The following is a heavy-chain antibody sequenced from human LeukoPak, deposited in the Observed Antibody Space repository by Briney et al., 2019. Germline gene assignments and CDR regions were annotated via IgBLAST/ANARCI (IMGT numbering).Heavy chain of an antibody. CDR1: GFTFSIYA. CDR2: ISGSGGTA. D-gene: IGHD3-22*01. V-gene: IGHV3-23*01. J-gene: IGHJ4*02. Sequence: GGSLRLSCAASGFTFSIYAMSWVRQAPGKGLEWVSAISGSGGTAYYADSVKGRFTISRDNSKNTLYLQMNSLRAEDTAVYYCAKKGSYDGSGYYMYYFDHWGQGTLVTVSS. CDR3: AKKGSYDGSGYYMYYFDH.